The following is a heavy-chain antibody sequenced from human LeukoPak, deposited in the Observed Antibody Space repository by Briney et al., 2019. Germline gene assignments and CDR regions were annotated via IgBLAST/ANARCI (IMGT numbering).Heavy chain of an antibody. V-gene: IGHV3-23*01. CDR1: GFTFSSYA. D-gene: IGHD1-20*01. J-gene: IGHJ4*02. CDR3: AKSSNWTVFDF. CDR2: ISGSGGST. Sequence: GSLRLSCAASGFTFSSYAMSWVRQAPGKGLEWVSAISGSGGSTYYADSVKGRSTISRDKSKNTLYLQMNSLRAEDTAVFYCAKSSNWTVFDFRGQGTQVTVSS.